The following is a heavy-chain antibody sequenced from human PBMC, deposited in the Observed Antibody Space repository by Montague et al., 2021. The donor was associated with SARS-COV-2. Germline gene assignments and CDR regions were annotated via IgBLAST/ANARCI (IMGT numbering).Heavy chain of an antibody. CDR1: GFTFSSYA. Sequence: SLRLSCEASGFTFSSYAMSWVRQAPGKGLEWVSVIYSGGSSPYYXYSXNGRFTISRDNSKNTLYLQMNSLRAEDTAVYYCAKDLEEFITIFGVVTKSPLGMDVWGQGTTVTVSS. CDR3: AKDLEEFITIFGVVTKSPLGMDV. D-gene: IGHD3-3*01. V-gene: IGHV3-23*03. J-gene: IGHJ6*02. CDR2: IYSGGSSP.